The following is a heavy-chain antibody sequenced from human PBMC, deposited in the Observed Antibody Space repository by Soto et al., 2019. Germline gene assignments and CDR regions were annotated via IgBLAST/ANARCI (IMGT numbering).Heavy chain of an antibody. Sequence: PSETLSLTCTVSGGSINCGGYYWSWIRQHPGKGLEWIGYIYYSESTNYNPSLKSRVTISVDTSESQFSLKLNSVTVADTAVYYCARSDSSGKTRYYFDYWGQGTLVTVSS. J-gene: IGHJ4*02. D-gene: IGHD3-22*01. V-gene: IGHV4-31*03. CDR1: GGSINCGGYY. CDR3: ARSDSSGKTRYYFDY. CDR2: IYYSEST.